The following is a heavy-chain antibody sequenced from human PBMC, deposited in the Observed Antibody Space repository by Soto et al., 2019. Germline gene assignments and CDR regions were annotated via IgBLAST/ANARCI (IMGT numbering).Heavy chain of an antibody. CDR1: GFTFSSYA. D-gene: IGHD2-15*01. J-gene: IGHJ4*02. CDR2: ISYDGSNK. V-gene: IGHV3-30-3*01. CDR3: ARVPSSSGRAHFDY. Sequence: QVQLVESGGGVVQPGRSLRLSGAASGFTFSSYAMHWVRLAPGNGLEWVAVISYDGSNKYYADSVKGRFTISRDNSKNTLYLQMNSLRAEDTAVYYCARVPSSSGRAHFDYWGQGTLVTVSS.